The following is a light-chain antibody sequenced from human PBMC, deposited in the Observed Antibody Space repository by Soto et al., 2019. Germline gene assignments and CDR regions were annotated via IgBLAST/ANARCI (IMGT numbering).Light chain of an antibody. V-gene: IGKV4-1*01. CDR3: QQYYSSPYN. CDR2: WAS. J-gene: IGKJ2*01. Sequence: DIVMTQSPDSLAVSLGERATINCKSSQNVSYSSNNRNQLSWYQQKPGQPPKLLIYWASTRESGVSDRFSGSGSGTDFTLTISSLQAEDVAVYYCQQYYSSPYNFGQGTNLEIK. CDR1: QNVSYSSNNRNQ.